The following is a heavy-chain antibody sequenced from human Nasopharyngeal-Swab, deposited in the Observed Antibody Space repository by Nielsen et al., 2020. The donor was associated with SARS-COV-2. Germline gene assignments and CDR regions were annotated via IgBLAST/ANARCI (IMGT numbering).Heavy chain of an antibody. Sequence: GGSLRLSCAASGFTFSSSWMHWVRQAPGKGLVWVSRINSDGSSTSYADSVKGRFTISRDDSKNTLYLQMNSLKTEDTAVYYCTTDLLLWFGESDYWGQGTLGTVAS. V-gene: IGHV3-74*01. CDR1: GFTFSSSW. CDR2: INSDGSST. J-gene: IGHJ4*02. D-gene: IGHD3-10*01. CDR3: TTDLLLWFGESDY.